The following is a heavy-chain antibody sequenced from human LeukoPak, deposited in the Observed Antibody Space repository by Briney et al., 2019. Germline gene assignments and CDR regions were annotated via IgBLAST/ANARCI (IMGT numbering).Heavy chain of an antibody. D-gene: IGHD3-10*01. CDR2: IYSDGST. V-gene: IGHV3-53*01. Sequence: GGSLRLSCAASGFIVSGDFMSWVRQAPGKGLEWVSVIYSDGSTYYADSVQGRFTISRDNSKNTLYLQMNSLRVEDTAFYYCARSNYGDWHFDLWGRGTLVTVSS. CDR3: ARSNYGDWHFDL. J-gene: IGHJ2*01. CDR1: GFIVSGDF.